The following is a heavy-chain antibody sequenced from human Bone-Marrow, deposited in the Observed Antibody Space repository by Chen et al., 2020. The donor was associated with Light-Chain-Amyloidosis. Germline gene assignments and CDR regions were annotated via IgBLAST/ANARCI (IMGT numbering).Heavy chain of an antibody. Sequence: QVELQQWGAGLLKPSETLSLTCGIHNGAFGDDYWTWIRQPPGKGLQWIAEINHSGSTNYNPSLKSRLTISVDTSKKQLSLKLSSVTAADTAVYYCARGRGGGWGSYYDWGQGTLVTVSS. CDR1: NGAFGDDY. CDR3: ARGRGGGWGSYYD. J-gene: IGHJ4*02. D-gene: IGHD1-26*01. CDR2: INHSGST. V-gene: IGHV4-34*01.